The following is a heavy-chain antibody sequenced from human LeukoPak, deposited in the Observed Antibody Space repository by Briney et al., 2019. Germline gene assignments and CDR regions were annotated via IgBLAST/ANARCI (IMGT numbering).Heavy chain of an antibody. V-gene: IGHV1-2*04. Sequence: GASVKVSCKASGYTFTGCYMHWVRQAPGQGLEWMGWINPNSGGTNYAQKFQGWVTMTRDTSISTAYMELSRLRSDDTAVYYCAVGCCSGGSCYSLGYWGQGTLVTVSS. J-gene: IGHJ4*02. D-gene: IGHD2-15*01. CDR2: INPNSGGT. CDR3: AVGCCSGGSCYSLGY. CDR1: GYTFTGCY.